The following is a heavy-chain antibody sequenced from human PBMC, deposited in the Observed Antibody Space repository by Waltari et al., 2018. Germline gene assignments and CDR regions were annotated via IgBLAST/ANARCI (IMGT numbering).Heavy chain of an antibody. CDR2: IYHSGST. D-gene: IGHD3-3*01. Sequence: QVQLQESGPGLVKPSETLSLTCVVSGYSIRSGYYWVWNRQHPGQGLERIGSIYHSGSTYYNPSLKSRVTISVDTSKNEFSLNLSSVTAADTAVYYCARHGTRITMTSSFEYWGQGTLVTVSS. V-gene: IGHV4-38-2*01. CDR3: ARHGTRITMTSSFEY. J-gene: IGHJ4*02. CDR1: GYSIRSGYY.